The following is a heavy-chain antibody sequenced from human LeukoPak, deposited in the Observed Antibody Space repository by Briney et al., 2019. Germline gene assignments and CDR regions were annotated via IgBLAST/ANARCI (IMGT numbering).Heavy chain of an antibody. CDR1: GDSVSSGNYY. J-gene: IGHJ1*01. CDR3: ARGHWQGGIAAAARTRYFQH. Sequence: PSQTLSLTCTVSGDSVSSGNYYRSWIRQPAGKGLEWIGRIYTSGRTNANPSLKSGSTNASPSLKSRVTISLDSSKNQFSLKLSSVTAADTAVYYCARGHWQGGIAAAARTRYFQHWGQGTLVTVSS. CDR2: IYTSGRTNANPSLKSGST. D-gene: IGHD6-13*01. V-gene: IGHV4-61*02.